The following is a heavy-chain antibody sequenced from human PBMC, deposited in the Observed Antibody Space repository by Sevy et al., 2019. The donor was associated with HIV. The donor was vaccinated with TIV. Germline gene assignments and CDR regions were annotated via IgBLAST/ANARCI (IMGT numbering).Heavy chain of an antibody. CDR2: ISKSGSTT. V-gene: IGHV3-48*02. D-gene: IGHD7-27*01. CDR1: GFTFSHHN. J-gene: IGHJ4*02. Sequence: GGSLRLSCAASGFTFSHHNMNWVRQAPGKGLEWISYISKSGSTTYFVDSVRGRFTISRGNAKNSLLLEMHSLTDEDTAVYYGAVEENRELGTIPLDSWGRGIQVTVSS. CDR3: AVEENRELGTIPLDS.